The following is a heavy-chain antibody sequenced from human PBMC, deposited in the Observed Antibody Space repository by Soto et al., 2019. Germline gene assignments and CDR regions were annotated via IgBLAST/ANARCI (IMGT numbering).Heavy chain of an antibody. CDR2: INPSGGST. Sequence: GASVKVSCKASGYTFTSYYIYWVRQAPGQGLEWMGIINPSGGSTTYAQKFQGRVTMTRDTSTSTVYMELSSLRSEDTAVYYCTRAPSYGAFDISGQGTMVTVSS. CDR3: TRAPSYGAFDI. J-gene: IGHJ3*02. CDR1: GYTFTSYY. V-gene: IGHV1-46*03. D-gene: IGHD4-17*01.